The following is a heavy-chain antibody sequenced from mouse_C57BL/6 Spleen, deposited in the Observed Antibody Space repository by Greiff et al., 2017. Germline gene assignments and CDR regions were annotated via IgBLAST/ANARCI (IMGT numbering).Heavy chain of an antibody. CDR1: GFTFSDYY. CDR2: INYDGSST. V-gene: IGHV5-16*01. Sequence: EVMLVESKGGLVQPGSSMKLSCTASGFTFSDYYMAWVRQVPEKGLEWVANINYDGSSTYYLDSLKSRFIISRDNAKNILYLQMSSLKSEDTATYYCARDRGGYFDYWGQGTTLTVSS. J-gene: IGHJ2*01. D-gene: IGHD3-1*01. CDR3: ARDRGGYFDY.